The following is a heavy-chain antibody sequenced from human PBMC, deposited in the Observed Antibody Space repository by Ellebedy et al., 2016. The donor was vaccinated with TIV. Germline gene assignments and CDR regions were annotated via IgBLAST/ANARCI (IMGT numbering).Heavy chain of an antibody. CDR3: ASSPSPVNYGDYTWGTPFDY. D-gene: IGHD4-17*01. Sequence: MPSETLSLTCTVSGGSISSGGYYWSWIRQHPGKGLEWIGYIYYSGSTNYNPSLKSRVTISVDTSKNQFSLKLSSVTAADTAVYYCASSPSPVNYGDYTWGTPFDYWGQGTLVTVSS. J-gene: IGHJ4*02. V-gene: IGHV4-61*08. CDR2: IYYSGST. CDR1: GGSISSGGYY.